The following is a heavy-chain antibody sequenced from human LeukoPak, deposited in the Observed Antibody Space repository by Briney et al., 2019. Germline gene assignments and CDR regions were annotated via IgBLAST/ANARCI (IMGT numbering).Heavy chain of an antibody. D-gene: IGHD4-17*01. CDR2: IKQGGSEK. Sequence: GGSLRLSCAASGFTFSSHWMTWVRQAPGKGLEWVASIKQGGSEKYYADSVKGRFTVSRDNAKNSLYLQMNSLSADDTTVYYCARGPNYGDHVHYLDSWGQGTKVTVSS. CDR3: ARGPNYGDHVHYLDS. J-gene: IGHJ4*02. V-gene: IGHV3-7*01. CDR1: GFTFSSHW.